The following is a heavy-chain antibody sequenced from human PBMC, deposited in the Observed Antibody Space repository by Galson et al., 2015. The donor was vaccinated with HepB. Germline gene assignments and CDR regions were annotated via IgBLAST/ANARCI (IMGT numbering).Heavy chain of an antibody. CDR1: GFTFSSYG. CDR2: IWYDGSNK. CDR3: AKDPVGAAAGTDYYYYGMDV. V-gene: IGHV3-33*06. Sequence: SLRLSCAASGFTFSSYGMHWVRQAPGKGLEWVAVIWYDGSNKYYADSVKGRFTISRDNSKNTLYLQMNSLRAEDTAVYYCAKDPVGAAAGTDYYYYGMDVWGQGTTVTVSS. J-gene: IGHJ6*02. D-gene: IGHD6-13*01.